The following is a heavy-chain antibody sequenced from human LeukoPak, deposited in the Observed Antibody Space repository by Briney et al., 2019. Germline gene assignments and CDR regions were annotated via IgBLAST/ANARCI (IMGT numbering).Heavy chain of an antibody. D-gene: IGHD6-13*01. CDR3: ANPLSGSWSQTV. CDR2: INHSGST. V-gene: IGHV4-34*01. Sequence: SETLSLTCAVYGGSFSDYFWSWIRQPPGKGLEWIGEINHSGSTNYNPSLKSRVTISVDTSKNQFSLKLSSVTAADTAVYYCANPLSGSWSQTVWGQGTLVTVSS. J-gene: IGHJ4*02. CDR1: GGSFSDYF.